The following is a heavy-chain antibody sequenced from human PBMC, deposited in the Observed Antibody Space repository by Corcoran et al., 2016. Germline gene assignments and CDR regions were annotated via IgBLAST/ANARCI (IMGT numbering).Heavy chain of an antibody. CDR1: GGSISSSRYY. Sequence: QLQLQESGPGLVKPSETLSLTCTVSGGSISSSRYYWGWIRQPPGKGLAWIGSISYSGSTYYNPSLKSRVTISVDTSKNQFSLKLSSVTAADTAVYYCVRGYNTIAVAGSVDYWGQGTLVSVSS. CDR3: VRGYNTIAVAGSVDY. V-gene: IGHV4-39*07. D-gene: IGHD6-19*01. CDR2: ISYSGST. J-gene: IGHJ4*02.